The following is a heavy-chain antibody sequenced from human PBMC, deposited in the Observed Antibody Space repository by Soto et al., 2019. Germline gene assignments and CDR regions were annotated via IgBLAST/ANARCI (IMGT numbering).Heavy chain of an antibody. V-gene: IGHV3-23*01. CDR3: AGCSGGGYYDFLDWFDP. CDR1: GFTFSSYA. D-gene: IGHD3-3*01. J-gene: IGHJ5*02. CDR2: ISGSSGGT. Sequence: PGGSLRLSCAASGFTFSSYAMSWVRQAPGKGLEWVSAISGSSGGTYYADSVKGRFTISRDNSKNTLYLQMNSLRAEDTAVYYCAGCSGGGYYDFLDWFDPWGQGALVTVSS.